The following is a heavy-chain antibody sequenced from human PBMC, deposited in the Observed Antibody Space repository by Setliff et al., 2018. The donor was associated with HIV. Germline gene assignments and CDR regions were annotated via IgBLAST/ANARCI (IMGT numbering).Heavy chain of an antibody. CDR3: AREGLPTPYYFDY. Sequence: SETLSLTCTVSNGSISSHYWSWIRQPPGKGLEWIGNMYYSGSTNYNPSLKGRVTISVDRSQNHFSLKLSSVTAADTAVYYCAREGLPTPYYFDYWGQGTLVTVSS. CDR1: NGSISSHY. CDR2: MYYSGST. J-gene: IGHJ4*02. V-gene: IGHV4-59*11.